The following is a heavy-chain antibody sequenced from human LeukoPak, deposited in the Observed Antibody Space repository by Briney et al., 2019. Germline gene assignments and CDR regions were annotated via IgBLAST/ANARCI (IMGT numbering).Heavy chain of an antibody. CDR3: ASATGTTWDY. CDR2: INPSGGST. J-gene: IGHJ4*02. V-gene: IGHV1-46*01. D-gene: IGHD1-1*01. CDR1: GYTFTSYY. Sequence: ASVKVSCKASGYTFTSYYMHWVRQAPGQGLEWMGIINPSGGSTSYAQKFQGRATMTRDTSTSTVYMELSSLRSDDTAVYYCASATGTTWDYWGQGTLVTVSS.